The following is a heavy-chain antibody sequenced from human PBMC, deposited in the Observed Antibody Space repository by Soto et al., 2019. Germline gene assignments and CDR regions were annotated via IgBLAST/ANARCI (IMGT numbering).Heavy chain of an antibody. CDR3: AREGYSSSWSAWGAFDI. CDR2: IYYSGST. D-gene: IGHD6-13*01. CDR1: VGSISSYY. J-gene: IGHJ3*02. Sequence: QVQLQESGRGLVKPSETLSLTCTVSVGSISSYYWSWIRQPPGKGLEWIGYIYYSGSTNYNPSHKRRVTLSVGTSKNRFSLKLSSVTAADTAVYYCAREGYSSSWSAWGAFDIWGQGTMVTVSS. V-gene: IGHV4-59*01.